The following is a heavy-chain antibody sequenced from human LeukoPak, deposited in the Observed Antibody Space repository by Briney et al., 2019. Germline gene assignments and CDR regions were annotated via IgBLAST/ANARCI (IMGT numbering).Heavy chain of an antibody. J-gene: IGHJ6*02. CDR1: GFTFSNHY. V-gene: IGHV3-74*01. D-gene: IGHD6-19*01. CDR2: IDPNGRYT. CDR3: VRGSTDWNGMDV. Sequence: GGSLRLSCAASGFTFSNHYMHWVRQAPGKGLVSVSRIDPNGRYTSYADSVKGRFTISRDNAKNTLYLQMNTLGAEDTALYYCVRGSTDWNGMDVWGQGTTVTVS.